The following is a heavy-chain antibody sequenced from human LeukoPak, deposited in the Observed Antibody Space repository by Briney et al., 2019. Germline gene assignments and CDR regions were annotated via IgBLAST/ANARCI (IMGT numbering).Heavy chain of an antibody. CDR1: GFTFSSYG. CDR2: IWYDGSNK. Sequence: GGSLRLSCAASGFTFSSYGMHWVRQAPGKGLEWVAVIWYDGSNKYYADSVKGRFTISRDNSKNTLYLQMNSLRAEDTAVYYCAKDRSSSWYEGPFNGMDVWGQGTTVTVSS. J-gene: IGHJ6*02. CDR3: AKDRSSSWYEGPFNGMDV. D-gene: IGHD6-13*01. V-gene: IGHV3-30*02.